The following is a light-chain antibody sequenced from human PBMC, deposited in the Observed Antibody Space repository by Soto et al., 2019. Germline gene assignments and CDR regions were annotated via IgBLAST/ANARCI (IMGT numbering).Light chain of an antibody. Sequence: DIQMTQSPSTLSASVGDRVTITCGASQSIDSWLAWFQQKPGKAPKLLIYKASNLESEVPSRFSGSGSGTEFTLTISSLQPDDFATYYCHQYNGYSYTFGQGTKVDIK. J-gene: IGKJ2*01. CDR1: QSIDSW. V-gene: IGKV1-5*03. CDR3: HQYNGYSYT. CDR2: KAS.